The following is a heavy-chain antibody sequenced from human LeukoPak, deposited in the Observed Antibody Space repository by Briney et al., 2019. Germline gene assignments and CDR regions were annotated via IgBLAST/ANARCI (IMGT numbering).Heavy chain of an antibody. CDR2: INPNSGDA. D-gene: IGHD2-15*01. J-gene: IGHJ4*02. CDR3: ATTAGRGDY. V-gene: IGHV1-2*06. CDR1: GYTFTGYY. Sequence: VASVKVSCKTSGYTFTGYYLHWVRQAPGQGLEWMGRINPNSGDANSVQKLQGRVTMTRDTSINTAYMELISLRSDDMAVYYCATTAGRGDYWGQGTLVTVSS.